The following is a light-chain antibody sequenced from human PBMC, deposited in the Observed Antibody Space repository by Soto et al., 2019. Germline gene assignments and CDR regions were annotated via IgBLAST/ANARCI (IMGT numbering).Light chain of an antibody. J-gene: IGKJ3*01. CDR3: QQRSNWPSIT. Sequence: EIVLTQSPATLSLSPGERATLSCRASQSVSSYLGWYQQKPGQAPRLLIYGASSRATGIPVRFSGSGSGTDFTLTISRLEPEDFAVYYCQQRSNWPSITFGPGTKVDIK. V-gene: IGKV3-11*01. CDR1: QSVSSY. CDR2: GAS.